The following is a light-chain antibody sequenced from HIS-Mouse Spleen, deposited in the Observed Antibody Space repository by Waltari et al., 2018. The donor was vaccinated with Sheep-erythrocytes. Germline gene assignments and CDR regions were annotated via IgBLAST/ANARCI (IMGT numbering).Light chain of an antibody. CDR2: DVS. CDR1: SRDAGGYNY. CDR3: CSYAGSYTLV. V-gene: IGLV2-11*01. Sequence: QSALTQPRSVSGSPGQSVTISCTGTSRDAGGYNYVSWYQQSPGKAPKLMIYDVSNRPSGVPDRFSGSKSGNTASLTISGLQAEDEADYYCCSYAGSYTLVFGGGTKLTVL. J-gene: IGLJ2*01.